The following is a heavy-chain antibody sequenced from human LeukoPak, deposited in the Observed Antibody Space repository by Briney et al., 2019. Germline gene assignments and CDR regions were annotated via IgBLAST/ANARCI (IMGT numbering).Heavy chain of an antibody. CDR2: IYTSGST. V-gene: IGHV4-59*10. CDR3: ARTRVAAAGIVNWFDP. Sequence: SETLSLTCAVYGESLNSYYWSWIRQPAGKGLEWIGRIYTSGSTNYNPSLKSRVTMSVDTSKNQFSLKLSSVTAADTAVYYCARTRVAAAGIVNWFDPWGQGTLVTVSS. D-gene: IGHD6-13*01. J-gene: IGHJ5*02. CDR1: GESLNSYY.